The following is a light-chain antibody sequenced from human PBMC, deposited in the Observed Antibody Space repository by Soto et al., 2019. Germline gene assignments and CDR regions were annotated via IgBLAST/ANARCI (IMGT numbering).Light chain of an antibody. V-gene: IGKV3-20*01. CDR2: GAS. Sequence: EIVLTQSPGTLSLSPGERATLSCRASQSVSSSYLAWYQQKPGQAPRLLIYGASSRATVLPDRFSGSGSGTDFTLTISRLEPEDFAVYYCQQDGRPSTFGGGTKVEIK. J-gene: IGKJ4*01. CDR3: QQDGRPST. CDR1: QSVSSSY.